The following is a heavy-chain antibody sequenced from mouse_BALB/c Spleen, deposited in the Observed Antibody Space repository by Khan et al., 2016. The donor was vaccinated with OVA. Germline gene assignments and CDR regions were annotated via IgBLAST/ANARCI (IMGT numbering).Heavy chain of an antibody. D-gene: IGHD2-2*01. CDR3: ARSLVDYHAMDY. V-gene: IGHV5-9-3*01. Sequence: EVELVESGGGLVKPGGSLKLSCSASGFTFSSYAMSWVRQTPEKRLELVATISSGGHYTFYPDSVKGRFTISRDNARNTLYLQMSSLRSEDTDMHDCARSLVDYHAMDYWGQGTSVTVSS. CDR2: ISSGGHYT. CDR1: GFTFSSYA. J-gene: IGHJ4*01.